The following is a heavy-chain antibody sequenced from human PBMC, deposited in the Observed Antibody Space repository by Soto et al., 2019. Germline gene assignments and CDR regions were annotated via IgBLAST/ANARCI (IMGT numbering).Heavy chain of an antibody. CDR2: IIPIFGTA. J-gene: IGHJ6*02. Sequence: SVKVSCKASGGTFSSYAISWVRQAPGQGLEWMGGIIPIFGTANYTQKFQGRVTITADESTSTAYMELSSLRSEDTAVYYCARGGERWLQYYYYYGMDVWGQGTTVTVSS. CDR3: ARGGERWLQYYYYYGMDV. D-gene: IGHD3-16*01. V-gene: IGHV1-69*13. CDR1: GGTFSSYA.